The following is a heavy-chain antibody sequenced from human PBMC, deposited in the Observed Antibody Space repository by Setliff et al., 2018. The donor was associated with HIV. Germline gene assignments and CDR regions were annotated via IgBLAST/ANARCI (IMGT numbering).Heavy chain of an antibody. CDR3: ARLGHTFGGPGY. D-gene: IGHD3-16*01. J-gene: IGHJ4*02. Sequence: SETLSLTCAVSGYSISSGYYWGWIRQPPGKGLEWIGSFYHSGSTYYNPSLRSRVTISVDTSKNQFSLKLSSVTAADTAVYYCARLGHTFGGPGYWGQGTLVTSPQ. CDR2: FYHSGST. CDR1: GYSISSGYY. V-gene: IGHV4-38-2*01.